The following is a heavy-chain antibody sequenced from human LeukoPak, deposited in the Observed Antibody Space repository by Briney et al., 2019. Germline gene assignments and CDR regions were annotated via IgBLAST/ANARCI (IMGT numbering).Heavy chain of an antibody. CDR2: IYPGDSDT. D-gene: IGHD4-11*01. V-gene: IGHV5-51*01. Sequence: GESLKISCQGSGYSFTSYWIGWVRQMPGKGLEWMGIIYPGDSDTRYSPSFQGQVTISADKSISTAYLQWSSLKASDTAMYYCARHEATTVTTFSAFDIWGQGTMVTVSS. J-gene: IGHJ3*02. CDR1: GYSFTSYW. CDR3: ARHEATTVTTFSAFDI.